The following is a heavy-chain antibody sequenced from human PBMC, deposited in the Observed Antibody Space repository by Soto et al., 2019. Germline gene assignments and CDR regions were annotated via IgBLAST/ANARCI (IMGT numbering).Heavy chain of an antibody. CDR3: ARDLIAARPHIFPVLVSYGMDG. D-gene: IGHD6-6*01. J-gene: IGHJ6*02. V-gene: IGHV1-46*01. Sequence: ASVKVSCKASGYTFTSYYMHWVRQAPGQGLEWMGIINPSGGSTSYAQKFQGRVTMTRDTSTSTVYMELSSLRSEDTAVYYCARDLIAARPHIFPVLVSYGMDGWAQGTTVTVSS. CDR1: GYTFTSYY. CDR2: INPSGGST.